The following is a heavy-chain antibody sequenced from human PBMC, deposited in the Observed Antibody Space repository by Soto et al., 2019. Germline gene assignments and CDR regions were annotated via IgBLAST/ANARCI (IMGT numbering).Heavy chain of an antibody. CDR3: ARWGTTWGFDL. CDR2: TSYDGNNK. J-gene: IGHJ4*02. V-gene: IGHV3-30*19. Sequence: QVQLVESGGGVVQPGTSLRLSCAASGFRFKSFVMHWVRQAPGKGLEWVAFTSYDGNNKDYGDSVKGRFTVSRDNSQNTLHLQMDFLRPEDTAIYYCARWGTTWGFDLWGQGNLVSVSS. D-gene: IGHD3-16*01. CDR1: GFRFKSFV.